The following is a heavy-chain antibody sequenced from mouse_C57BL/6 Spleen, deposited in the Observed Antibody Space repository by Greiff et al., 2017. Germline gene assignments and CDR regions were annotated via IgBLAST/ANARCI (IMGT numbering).Heavy chain of an antibody. D-gene: IGHD1-1*01. J-gene: IGHJ2*01. V-gene: IGHV1-19*01. CDR2: INPYNGGT. Sequence: EVQLQQSGPVLVKPGASVKMSCKASGYTFTDYYMNWVKQSHGKSLEWIGVINPYNGGTSYNPKFKGKATLTVDKSSSTAYMELNSLTSEDSAVYYCARFSITTVVRYFDYWGKGTTLTVSS. CDR1: GYTFTDYY. CDR3: ARFSITTVVRYFDY.